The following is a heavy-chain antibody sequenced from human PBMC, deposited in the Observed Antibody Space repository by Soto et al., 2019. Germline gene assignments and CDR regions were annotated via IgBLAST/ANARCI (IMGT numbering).Heavy chain of an antibody. Sequence: SETLSLTCTVSGGSISSYYWSWIRQPPGKGLEWIGYIHHTGSTNYNPPLKSRVTISVDKSKNQFSLKLSSVTAADTAVYYCARRAMTTVTFDYWGQGTLVTVSS. CDR1: GGSISSYY. CDR3: ARRAMTTVTFDY. V-gene: IGHV4-59*12. CDR2: IHHTGST. D-gene: IGHD4-17*01. J-gene: IGHJ4*02.